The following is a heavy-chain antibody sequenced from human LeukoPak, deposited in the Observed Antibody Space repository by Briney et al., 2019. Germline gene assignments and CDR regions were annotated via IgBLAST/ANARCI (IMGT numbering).Heavy chain of an antibody. Sequence: GASVEVSCKASGYTFTGYYMHWVRQAPGQGLEWMGWINPNSGGTNYAQKFQGRVTMTRDTSISTAYMELSRLRSDDTAMYYCARGWEYQLLLRGRGWFDPWGQGTLVTVSS. CDR3: ARGWEYQLLLRGRGWFDP. D-gene: IGHD2-2*01. V-gene: IGHV1-2*02. CDR1: GYTFTGYY. CDR2: INPNSGGT. J-gene: IGHJ5*02.